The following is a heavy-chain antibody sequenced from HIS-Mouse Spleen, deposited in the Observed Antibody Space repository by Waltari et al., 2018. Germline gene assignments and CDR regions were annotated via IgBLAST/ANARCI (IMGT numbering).Heavy chain of an antibody. CDR3: AKASSGWLDY. D-gene: IGHD6-19*01. CDR1: GFTFSSYG. V-gene: IGHV3-30*18. Sequence: QVQLVESGGGVVQPGRSLRLSCAASGFTFSSYGMQWVRQAPGKGLEWVAVISYDGSNKYYADSVKGRFTISRDNSKNTLYLQMNSLRAEDTAVYYCAKASSGWLDYWGQGTLVTVSS. CDR2: ISYDGSNK. J-gene: IGHJ4*02.